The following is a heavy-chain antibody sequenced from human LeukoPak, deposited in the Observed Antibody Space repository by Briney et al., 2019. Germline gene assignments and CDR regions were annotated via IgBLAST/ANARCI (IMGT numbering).Heavy chain of an antibody. Sequence: PGGSLRLSCTASGFTFGDYAMSWVRQAPGKGLEWVGFIRSKAYGGTTDYAAPVKGRFTISRDDSKNTLYLHMNSLKTEDTAVYYCTTGLNLDYWGQGTLVTVSS. D-gene: IGHD1-14*01. V-gene: IGHV3-49*04. J-gene: IGHJ4*02. CDR2: IRSKAYGGTT. CDR3: TTGLNLDY. CDR1: GFTFGDYA.